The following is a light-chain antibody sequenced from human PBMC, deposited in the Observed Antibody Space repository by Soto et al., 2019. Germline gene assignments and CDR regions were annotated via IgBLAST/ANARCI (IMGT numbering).Light chain of an antibody. J-gene: IGLJ1*01. CDR3: SSYTSSSTYV. Sequence: QSVLTQPASVSGSPGQSITISCTGTSSDVGGYNYVSWYQQHPGKAPKLMIYDVSNRPSGVSSRFSGSKSGNTASLTISGLQAEDEADYYCSSYTSSSTYVFGIGTKFTVL. V-gene: IGLV2-14*01. CDR1: SSDVGGYNY. CDR2: DVS.